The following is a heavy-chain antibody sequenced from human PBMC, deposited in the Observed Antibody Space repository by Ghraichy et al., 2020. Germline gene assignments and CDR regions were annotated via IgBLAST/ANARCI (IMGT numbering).Heavy chain of an antibody. D-gene: IGHD3-22*01. CDR3: AHCRYYYDSSGYRY. CDR2: IYWNDDK. CDR1: GFSLSTSGVG. Sequence: SGPTLVKPTQTLTLTCTFSGFSLSTSGVGVGWIRQPPGKALEWLALIYWNDDKRYSPSLKSRLTITKDTSKNQVVLTMTNMDPVDTATYYCAHCRYYYDSSGYRYWGQGTLVTVSS. J-gene: IGHJ4*02. V-gene: IGHV2-5*01.